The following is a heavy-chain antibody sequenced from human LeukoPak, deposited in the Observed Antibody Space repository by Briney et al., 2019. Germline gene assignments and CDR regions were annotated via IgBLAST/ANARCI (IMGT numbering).Heavy chain of an antibody. J-gene: IGHJ6*02. CDR2: INHSGST. V-gene: IGHV4-34*01. CDR3: ARGFLSWFGELIRYYYHGMDV. D-gene: IGHD3-10*01. CDR1: GGSFSGYY. Sequence: SETLSLTCAVYGGSFSGYYWSWIRQPPGKGLEWIGEINHSGSTNYNPSLKSRVTISVDTSKNQFSLKLSSVTAADTAVYYCARGFLSWFGELIRYYYHGMDVWGQGTTVTASS.